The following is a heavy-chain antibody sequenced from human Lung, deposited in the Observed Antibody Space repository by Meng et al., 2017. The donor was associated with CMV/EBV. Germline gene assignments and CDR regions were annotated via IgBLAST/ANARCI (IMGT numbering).Heavy chain of an antibody. CDR2: IRYDGSNK. CDR1: GFTFSSYG. D-gene: IGHD3-9*01. J-gene: IGHJ4*02. CDR3: ARSERYFDWLPFDY. Sequence: GESXKISCAASGFTFSSYGMHWVRQAPGKELEWVAFIRYDGSNKYYADSVKGRFTISRDNSKNTLYLQMNSLRAEDTAVYYCARSERYFDWLPFDYWGQGTLVTVSS. V-gene: IGHV3-30*02.